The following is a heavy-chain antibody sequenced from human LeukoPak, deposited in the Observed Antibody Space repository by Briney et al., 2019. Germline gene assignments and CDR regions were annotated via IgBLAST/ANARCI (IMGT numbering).Heavy chain of an antibody. D-gene: IGHD2-21*01. Sequence: GGSLRLSCAASGFTFSSYSMNWVRQAPGKGLEWVSYISSSSTIYYADSVKGRFTISRDNAKNSLYLQMNSLRAEDTAVYYCARDLSALVVMDYWGQGTLVTVSS. CDR2: ISSSSTI. J-gene: IGHJ4*02. V-gene: IGHV3-48*04. CDR1: GFTFSSYS. CDR3: ARDLSALVVMDY.